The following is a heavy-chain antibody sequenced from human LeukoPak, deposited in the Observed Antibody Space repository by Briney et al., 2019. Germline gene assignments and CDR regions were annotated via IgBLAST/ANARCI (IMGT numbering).Heavy chain of an antibody. Sequence: ASVKVSCKASGYTFTSYGISWVRQAPGQGLEWMGWISAYNGNTNYAQKLQGRVTMTTDTSTSTAYMELRSLRSDDTAVYYCARDRNLYYDILTGFDYWGQGTLVTVSS. CDR1: GYTFTSYG. CDR2: ISAYNGNT. D-gene: IGHD3-9*01. J-gene: IGHJ4*02. V-gene: IGHV1-18*01. CDR3: ARDRNLYYDILTGFDY.